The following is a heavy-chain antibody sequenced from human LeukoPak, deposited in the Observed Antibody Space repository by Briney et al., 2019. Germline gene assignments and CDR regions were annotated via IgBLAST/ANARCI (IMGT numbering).Heavy chain of an antibody. J-gene: IGHJ4*02. CDR3: ARTTADYGDYFFLDY. Sequence: GGSLRLSCGASGFXVSSNYISWVRQAPGKGLEWGLVIYSGGSTYYADSVKGRFTISRDNSKNTLYLQMNSLRAEDTAVYYCARTTADYGDYFFLDYWGQGTLVTVSS. D-gene: IGHD4-17*01. CDR2: IYSGGST. V-gene: IGHV3-53*01. CDR1: GFXVSSNY.